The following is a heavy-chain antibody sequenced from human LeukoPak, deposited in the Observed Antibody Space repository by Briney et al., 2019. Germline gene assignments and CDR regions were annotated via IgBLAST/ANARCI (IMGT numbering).Heavy chain of an antibody. CDR3: ARDGGDYYGSGPPGAFDI. CDR1: GGTFSSYA. D-gene: IGHD3-10*01. Sequence: ASVKVSCKASGGTFSSYAISWVRQAPGQGLEWMGWISAYNGNTNYAQKLQGRVTMTTDTSTSTAYMELRSLRSDDTAVYYCARDGGDYYGSGPPGAFDIWGQGTMVTVSS. J-gene: IGHJ3*02. V-gene: IGHV1-18*01. CDR2: ISAYNGNT.